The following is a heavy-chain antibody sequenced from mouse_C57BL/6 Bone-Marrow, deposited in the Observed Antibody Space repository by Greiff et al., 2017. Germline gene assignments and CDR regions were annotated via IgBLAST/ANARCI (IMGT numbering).Heavy chain of an antibody. V-gene: IGHV14-4*01. CDR3: TTEPLYGPNAY. CDR1: GFNIKDDY. Sequence: EVQLVESGAELVRPGASVKLSCTASGFNIKDDYMHWVKQRPEQGLEWIGWIDPENGDTEYASKFQGKATITADTSSNTAYLQLSSLTSEDTAVYYCTTEPLYGPNAYWGQGTLVTVSA. CDR2: IDPENGDT. J-gene: IGHJ3*01. D-gene: IGHD1-1*02.